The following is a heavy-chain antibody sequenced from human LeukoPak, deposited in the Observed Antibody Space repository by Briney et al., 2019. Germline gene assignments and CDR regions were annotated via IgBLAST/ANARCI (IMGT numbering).Heavy chain of an antibody. D-gene: IGHD3-10*01. CDR1: GGSISSSSYY. CDR3: VSGGSYLTK. J-gene: IGHJ4*02. CDR2: IYYSGST. V-gene: IGHV4-39*01. Sequence: SETLTLTCTVSGGSISSSSYYWGWIRQPPGKGLGWIGSIYYSGSTYYNPSLKSRVTISVDTSKTQFSLRLSSVTAADTAIYYCVSGGSYLTKWGQGTLVTVSS.